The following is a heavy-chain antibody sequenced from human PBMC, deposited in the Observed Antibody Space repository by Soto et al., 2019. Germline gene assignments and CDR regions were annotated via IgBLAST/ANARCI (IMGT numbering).Heavy chain of an antibody. CDR2: ISAAGDP. J-gene: IGHJ6*02. CDR1: GFTFRNYD. Sequence: EVQLVEYGGGLVQPGGSLRLSCEASGFTFRNYDMHWVRQGTGKGLEWVSGISAAGDPDYADSVEGRFTISRENAQNSFFLQMNSLRVGDTAVYYCARTDREFYGLDVWGQGTMVIVSS. V-gene: IGHV3-13*05. CDR3: ARTDREFYGLDV.